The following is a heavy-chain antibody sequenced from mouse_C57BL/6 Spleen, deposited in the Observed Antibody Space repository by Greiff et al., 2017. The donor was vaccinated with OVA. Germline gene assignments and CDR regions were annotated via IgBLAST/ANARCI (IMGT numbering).Heavy chain of an antibody. CDR3: ARELGGKGYFDY. CDR2: ISNGGGST. CDR1: GFTFSDYY. Sequence: EVKLVESGGGLVQPGGSLKLSCAASGFTFSDYYMYWVRQTPEKRLEWVAYISNGGGSTYYPDTVKGRFTISRDNAKNTLYLQMSRLKSEDTAMYYCARELGGKGYFDYWGQGTTLTVSS. V-gene: IGHV5-12*01. D-gene: IGHD4-1*01. J-gene: IGHJ2*01.